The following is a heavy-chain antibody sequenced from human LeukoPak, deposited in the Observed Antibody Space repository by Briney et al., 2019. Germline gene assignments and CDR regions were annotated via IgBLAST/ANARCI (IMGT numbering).Heavy chain of an antibody. CDR1: GFTFSSYA. J-gene: IGHJ4*02. Sequence: GGSLRLSCAASGFTFSSYAMSWARQAPGKGLEWVSAISGSGGSTYYADSVKGRFTISRDNSKNTLYLQMNSLRAEDTAVYYCAKTPGIAVAGTGFDYWGQGTLVTVPS. CDR2: ISGSGGST. V-gene: IGHV3-23*01. D-gene: IGHD6-19*01. CDR3: AKTPGIAVAGTGFDY.